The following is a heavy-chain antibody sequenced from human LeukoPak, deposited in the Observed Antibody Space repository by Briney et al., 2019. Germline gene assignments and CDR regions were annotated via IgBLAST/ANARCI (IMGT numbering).Heavy chain of an antibody. CDR1: GFTFSSYE. J-gene: IGHJ5*02. CDR2: ISSSGSTI. CDR3: ARELFYCSSTSCNKRFDP. Sequence: GGSLRLSCAASGFTFSSYEMIWVRQAPGKGLEWVSYISSSGSTIYYADSVKGRFTISRDNAKNSLYLQINSLRAEDTAVYYCARELFYCSSTSCNKRFDPWGQGTLVTVSS. D-gene: IGHD2-2*01. V-gene: IGHV3-48*03.